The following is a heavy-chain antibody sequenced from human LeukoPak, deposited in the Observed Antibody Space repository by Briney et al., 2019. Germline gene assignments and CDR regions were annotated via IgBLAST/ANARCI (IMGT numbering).Heavy chain of an antibody. CDR3: ARDPTGYQLGGDY. Sequence: SVKVSCKASGGTFSSYAISWVRQAPGQGLEWMGRIIPILGIANYAQKFQGRVTITADKPTSTAYMELSSLRSEDTAVYYCARDPTGYQLGGDYWGQGTLVTVSS. D-gene: IGHD3-16*01. V-gene: IGHV1-69*04. J-gene: IGHJ4*02. CDR2: IIPILGIA. CDR1: GGTFSSYA.